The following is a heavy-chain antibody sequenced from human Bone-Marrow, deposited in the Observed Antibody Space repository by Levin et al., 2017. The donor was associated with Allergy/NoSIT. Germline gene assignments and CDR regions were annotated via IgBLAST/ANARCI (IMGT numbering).Heavy chain of an antibody. Sequence: GESLKISCAASGFTFSSYEMNWVRQAPGKGLEWVSYISSSASTIYYADSVKGRFTISRDNAKNSLYLQMNSLRAEDTAVYYCARQLGNFWSGYNYFDYCGQGTLVTVSS. CDR3: ARQLGNFWSGYNYFDY. CDR1: GFTFSSYE. CDR2: ISSSASTI. D-gene: IGHD3-3*01. J-gene: IGHJ4*02. V-gene: IGHV3-48*03.